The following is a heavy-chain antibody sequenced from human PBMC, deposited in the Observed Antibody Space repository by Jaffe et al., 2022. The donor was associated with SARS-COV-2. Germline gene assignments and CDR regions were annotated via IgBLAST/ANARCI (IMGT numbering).Heavy chain of an antibody. CDR3: ARGLLLWFGETDYYYYGMDV. V-gene: IGHV4-34*01. CDR2: INHSGST. J-gene: IGHJ6*02. CDR1: GGSFSGYY. D-gene: IGHD3-10*01. Sequence: QVQLQQWGAGLLKPSETLSLTCAVYGGSFSGYYWSWIRQPPGKGLEWIGEINHSGSTNYNPSLKSRVTISVDTSKNQFSLKLSSVTAADTAVYYCARGLLLWFGETDYYYYGMDVWGQGTTVTVSS.